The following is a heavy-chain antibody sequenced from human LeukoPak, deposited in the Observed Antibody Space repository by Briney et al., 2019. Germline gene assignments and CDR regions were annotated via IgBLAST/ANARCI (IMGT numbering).Heavy chain of an antibody. V-gene: IGHV3-7*01. Sequence: GGSLRLSCAASGFAFSSYWMSWVRQAPGKGLEWVANIKQDGSEKYYVDSVKGRFTISRDNAKNSLYLQMNSLRAEDTAVYYCARDKIVGATNFDYWGQGTLVTVSS. CDR2: IKQDGSEK. D-gene: IGHD1-26*01. CDR3: ARDKIVGATNFDY. CDR1: GFAFSSYW. J-gene: IGHJ4*02.